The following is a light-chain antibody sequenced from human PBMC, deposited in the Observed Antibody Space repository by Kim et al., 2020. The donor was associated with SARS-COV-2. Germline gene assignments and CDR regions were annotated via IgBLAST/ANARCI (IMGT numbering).Light chain of an antibody. CDR2: GAS. V-gene: IGKV4-1*01. CDR3: QQYYNIPYT. J-gene: IGKJ2*01. Sequence: DIVLTQSPDSLAVSLGERVTLACRSSRSVLHSSNHNNYLAWYHQKPGQPPRLLIYGASNRDSGVPDRISGSGSGTDFTLTLSSLQAEDVGIYYCQQYYNIPYTFGPGTKLEI. CDR1: RSVLHSSNHNNY.